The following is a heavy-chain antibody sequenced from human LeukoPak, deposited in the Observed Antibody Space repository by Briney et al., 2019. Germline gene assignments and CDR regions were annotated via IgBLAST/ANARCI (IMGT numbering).Heavy chain of an antibody. D-gene: IGHD2-2*01. CDR1: GGSIGSYY. V-gene: IGHV4-59*01. Sequence: SETLSLTCTVSGGSIGSYYWSWIRQPPGKGLEWIGYIYYSGSTNYNPSLKSRVTVSVDTSKNQFSLKLSSVTAADTAVYYCARVAIVPAATRIYYYGMDVWGQGTTVTVSS. CDR3: ARVAIVPAATRIYYYGMDV. J-gene: IGHJ6*02. CDR2: IYYSGST.